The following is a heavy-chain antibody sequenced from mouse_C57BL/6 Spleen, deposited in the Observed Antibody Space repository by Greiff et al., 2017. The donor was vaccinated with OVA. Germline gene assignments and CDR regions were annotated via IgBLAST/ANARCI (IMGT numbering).Heavy chain of an antibody. CDR1: GYTFTSYW. J-gene: IGHJ2*01. CDR3: VRGNYDYFDY. V-gene: IGHV1-64*01. D-gene: IGHD2-1*01. Sequence: QVQLQQPGAELVKPGASVKLSCKASGYTFTSYWMHWVKQRPGQGLEWIGMIHPNSGSTNYNEKFKSKATLTVDKSSSPAYMQLSSLTSEDSAVYYCVRGNYDYFDYWGQGTTLTVSS. CDR2: IHPNSGST.